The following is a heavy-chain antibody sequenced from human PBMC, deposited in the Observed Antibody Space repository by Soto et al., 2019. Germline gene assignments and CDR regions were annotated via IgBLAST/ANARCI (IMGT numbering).Heavy chain of an antibody. CDR3: VREAYGGYDFSYCDY. J-gene: IGHJ4*01. CDR1: GGSISSGGYY. V-gene: IGHV4-31*03. Sequence: SETLSLTCTVSGGSISSGGYYWSWIRQHPGKGLEWIGYIYYSGSTYYNPSLKSRVTISVDTSKNQFSLKLSSVTAADTAVYYCVREAYGGYDFSYCDYWGHGTLVTVSS. D-gene: IGHD5-12*01. CDR2: IYYSGST.